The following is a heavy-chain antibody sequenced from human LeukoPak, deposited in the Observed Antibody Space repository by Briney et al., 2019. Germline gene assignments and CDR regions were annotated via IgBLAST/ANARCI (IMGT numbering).Heavy chain of an antibody. V-gene: IGHV3-66*01. J-gene: IGHJ4*02. Sequence: GGSLRLSCAASGSTFSNHGMNWVRQAPGKGLEWVSVIYSGGNTYYADSVKGRFTISRDNSKNTLYLQMNSLRAEDTAIYYCARGVLDWGQGTLVTVSS. CDR2: IYSGGNT. D-gene: IGHD1-1*01. CDR1: GSTFSNHG. CDR3: ARGVLD.